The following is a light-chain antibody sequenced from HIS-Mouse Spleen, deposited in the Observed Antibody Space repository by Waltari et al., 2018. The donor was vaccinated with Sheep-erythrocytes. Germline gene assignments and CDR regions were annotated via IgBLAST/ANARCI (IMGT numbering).Light chain of an antibody. V-gene: IGKV1-27*01. CDR3: QKYNSAPPT. CDR2: AAS. J-gene: IGKJ1*01. Sequence: DIQMTQSPSSLSASVGDRVTITCRANQGISNYLAWYQQKPGKVPKLLIYAASTLQSGVPSRFSGSGSGTDFTLTISSLQPEDVATYYCQKYNSAPPTFGQGTKVEIK. CDR1: QGISNY.